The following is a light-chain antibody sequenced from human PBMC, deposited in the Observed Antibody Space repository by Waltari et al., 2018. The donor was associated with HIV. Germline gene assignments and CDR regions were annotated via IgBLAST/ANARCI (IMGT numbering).Light chain of an antibody. CDR3: CSYAGSYTFGGV. J-gene: IGLJ3*02. CDR2: DVS. V-gene: IGLV2-11*01. CDR1: SSDVGGYNY. Sequence: QSALTQPRSVSGSPGQSVTISCTGTSSDVGGYNYVSWYQQHPGKAPKLMIYDVSKRPSGVPDRFSGSKSGNTASLTISGLQAEDEADDYCCSYAGSYTFGGVFGGGTKLTVL.